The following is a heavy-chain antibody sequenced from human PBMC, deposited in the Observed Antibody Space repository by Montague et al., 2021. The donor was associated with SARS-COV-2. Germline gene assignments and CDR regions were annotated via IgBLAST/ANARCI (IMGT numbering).Heavy chain of an antibody. D-gene: IGHD2-15*01. Sequence: SETLSLTCTVSGGPISSFYWSWFRQPPGKGLEWIGYISDSGSTNYNPSLTSRVIMSVDTSKNQFSLKVNSVTAADTAVYYCARHYSATLPAVYWGQGTLVTVSS. CDR3: ARHYSATLPAVY. CDR2: ISDSGST. J-gene: IGHJ4*02. V-gene: IGHV4-59*08. CDR1: GGPISSFY.